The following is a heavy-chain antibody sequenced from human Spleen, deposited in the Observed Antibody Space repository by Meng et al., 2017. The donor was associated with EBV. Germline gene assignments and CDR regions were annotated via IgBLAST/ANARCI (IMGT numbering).Heavy chain of an antibody. Sequence: QRSCVGLLLPSGTSPSTCAVYAPCFSGSFWSWIRHPPGKRLEWIGEINNSGRTSYNPSLKSRVAISVDTSKNQFSLKLRSVTAADTAVYYCAKGRTVARSPWFDPWGQGALVTVSS. CDR3: AKGRTVARSPWFDP. D-gene: IGHD4-11*01. CDR1: APCFSGSF. CDR2: INNSGRT. V-gene: IGHV4-34*01. J-gene: IGHJ5*02.